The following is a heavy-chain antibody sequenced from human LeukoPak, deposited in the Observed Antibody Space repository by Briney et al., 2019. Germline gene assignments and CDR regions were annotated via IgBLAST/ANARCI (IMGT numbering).Heavy chain of an antibody. J-gene: IGHJ3*02. Sequence: PSETLSLTCTVSGGSISSYYWSWIRQPPGKGLEWIGYIYYGESTNYTPSLKSRVTISVDTSKNQFSLKLSSVTAADTAVYYCARGSSGWMGDHDAFDIWGQGTMVTVSS. CDR3: ARGSSGWMGDHDAFDI. CDR1: GGSISSYY. D-gene: IGHD6-19*01. V-gene: IGHV4-59*13. CDR2: IYYGEST.